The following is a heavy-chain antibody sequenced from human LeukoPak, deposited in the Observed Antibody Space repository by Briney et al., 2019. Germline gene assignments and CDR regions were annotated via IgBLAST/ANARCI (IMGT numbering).Heavy chain of an antibody. Sequence: ASVKVSCKASGYTFTSYYMHWVRQAPGQGLEWMGIINPSGGSTSYAQKFQGRVTMTRDTSTSTVYMELSSLRSEDTAVYYCARGWGISGRDYYGMDVWGQGTTVTVSS. V-gene: IGHV1-46*01. CDR1: GYTFTSYY. CDR3: ARGWGISGRDYYGMDV. D-gene: IGHD3-16*01. J-gene: IGHJ6*02. CDR2: INPSGGST.